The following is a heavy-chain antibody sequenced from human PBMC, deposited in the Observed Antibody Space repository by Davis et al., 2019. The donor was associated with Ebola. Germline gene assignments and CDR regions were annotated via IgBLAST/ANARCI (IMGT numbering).Heavy chain of an antibody. CDR2: IWYDGSNK. J-gene: IGHJ4*02. D-gene: IGHD3-22*01. V-gene: IGHV3-33*01. CDR1: GFTFSSYG. Sequence: PGGSLRLSCAASGFTFSSYGMHWVRQAPGKGLEWVAVIWYDGSNKYYADSVKGRFTISRDNSKNTLYLQMNSLRAEDTAVYYCARESRVRGYDSRFVFDYWGQGTLVTVSS. CDR3: ARESRVRGYDSRFVFDY.